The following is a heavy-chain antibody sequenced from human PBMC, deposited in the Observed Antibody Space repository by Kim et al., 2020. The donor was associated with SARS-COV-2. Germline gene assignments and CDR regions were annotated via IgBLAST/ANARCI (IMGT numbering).Heavy chain of an antibody. CDR1: GFTFSDYY. J-gene: IGHJ4*02. Sequence: GGSLRLSCAASGFTFSDYYMSWIRQAPGKGLEWVSYISSSSYTNYADSVKGRFTISRDNAKNSLYLQMNSLRAEDTAVYYCAREATSPYCSGGSCYSLPAYYFDYWGQGTLVTVSS. D-gene: IGHD2-15*01. V-gene: IGHV3-11*05. CDR3: AREATSPYCSGGSCYSLPAYYFDY. CDR2: ISSSSYT.